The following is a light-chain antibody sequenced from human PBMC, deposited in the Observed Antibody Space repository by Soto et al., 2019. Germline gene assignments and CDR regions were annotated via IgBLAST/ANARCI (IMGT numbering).Light chain of an antibody. CDR2: EVT. CDR3: NSYTLSRTVI. Sequence: QSALTQPASVSGSPGQSITISCSGTSSDVGAHDFVSWYQHHPDKAPKVIIFEVTKRPSGVSNRFSGSKTGNTASLTISGLQAEVEADYYCNSYTLSRTVIFGGGTKLTVL. V-gene: IGLV2-14*01. CDR1: SSDVGAHDF. J-gene: IGLJ2*01.